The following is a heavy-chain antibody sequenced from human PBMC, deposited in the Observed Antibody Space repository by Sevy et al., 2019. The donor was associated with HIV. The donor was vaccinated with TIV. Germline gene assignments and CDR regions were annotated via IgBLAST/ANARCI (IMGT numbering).Heavy chain of an antibody. D-gene: IGHD6-13*01. Sequence: GGSLRLSCAASGFTVSSNYMSWVRQAPGKGLEWVSVIYSGGSTYYADSVKGRFTISRDNSKNTLYLQMNSLGAEETAVYYCARDRPGRQHRWYSSSWPRMDVWGQGTTVTVSS. J-gene: IGHJ6*02. CDR2: IYSGGST. V-gene: IGHV3-53*01. CDR1: GFTVSSNY. CDR3: ARDRPGRQHRWYSSSWPRMDV.